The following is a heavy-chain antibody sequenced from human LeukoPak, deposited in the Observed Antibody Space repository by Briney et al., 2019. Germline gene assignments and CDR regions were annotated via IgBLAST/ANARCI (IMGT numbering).Heavy chain of an antibody. Sequence: PGGSLRLSCAASGLTFSSYAMYWVRQAPGKGLEWVSAISGSGGSTYYADSVKGRFTISRDNSKNTLYLQMNSLRAEDTAVYYCAKDQFQIAVAGYFDHWGQGTLVTVSS. CDR1: GLTFSSYA. CDR3: AKDQFQIAVAGYFDH. V-gene: IGHV3-23*01. CDR2: ISGSGGST. D-gene: IGHD6-19*01. J-gene: IGHJ4*02.